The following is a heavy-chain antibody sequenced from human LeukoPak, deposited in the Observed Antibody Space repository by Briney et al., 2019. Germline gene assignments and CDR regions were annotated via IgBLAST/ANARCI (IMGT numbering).Heavy chain of an antibody. V-gene: IGHV4-39*01. J-gene: IGHJ4*02. CDR1: GVSISSIGYY. Sequence: SETLSLTCTVSGVSISSIGYYWDWIRQPPGKGLEWIATISSSGTSYYNPSLRSRLTISVDTSKSQFSLKLRSVTAADTAVYYCATWRTAKTGFDYWGQGTLVTVSS. D-gene: IGHD1-1*01. CDR2: ISSSGTS. CDR3: ATWRTAKTGFDY.